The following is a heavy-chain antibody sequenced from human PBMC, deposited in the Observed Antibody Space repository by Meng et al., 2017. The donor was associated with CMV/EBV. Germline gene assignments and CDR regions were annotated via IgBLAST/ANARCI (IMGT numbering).Heavy chain of an antibody. D-gene: IGHD6-6*01. CDR2: ISSASSTK. V-gene: IGHV3-48*04. CDR3: TMSDYYSSSLH. J-gene: IGHJ4*02. CDR1: GFTFSDYS. Sequence: GESLKISCAVSGFTFSDYSINWVRQAPGKGLEWVSYISSASSTKYCGDSVRGRFTISRDNAKNSLYLEMNSLRGDDTAVYYCTMSDYYSSSLHWGQGTLVTVSS.